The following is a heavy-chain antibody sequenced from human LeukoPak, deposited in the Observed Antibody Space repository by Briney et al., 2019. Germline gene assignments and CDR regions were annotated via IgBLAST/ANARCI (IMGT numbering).Heavy chain of an antibody. CDR1: GLTASSTY. CDR2: IYIGDNP. CDR3: ARVRPWVFDY. Sequence: GGSLRLSCAASGLTASSTYMSWVRQAPGKGLEWVSIIYIGDNPHYADSVKGRFTISRHNSKNTLSLQMNSLRAEDTAVYYCARVRPWVFDYWGQGTLVTVSS. J-gene: IGHJ4*02. V-gene: IGHV3-53*04.